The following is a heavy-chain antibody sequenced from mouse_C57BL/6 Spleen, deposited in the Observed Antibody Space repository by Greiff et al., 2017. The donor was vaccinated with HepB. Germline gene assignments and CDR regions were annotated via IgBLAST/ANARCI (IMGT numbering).Heavy chain of an antibody. J-gene: IGHJ2*01. CDR3: ARANYYGSSYEDYFDY. V-gene: IGHV1-9*01. Sequence: QVQLKQSGAELMKPGASVKLSCKATGYTFTGYWIEWVKQRPGHGLEWIGEILPGSGSTNYNEKFKGKATFTADTSSNTAYMQLSSLTTEDSAIYYCARANYYGSSYEDYFDYWGQGTTLTVSS. CDR1: GYTFTGYW. CDR2: ILPGSGST. D-gene: IGHD1-1*01.